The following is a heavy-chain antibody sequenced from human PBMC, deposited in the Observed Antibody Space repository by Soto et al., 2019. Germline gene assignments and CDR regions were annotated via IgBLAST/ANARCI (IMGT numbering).Heavy chain of an antibody. CDR3: ARGTNYDILTGPYYFDY. CDR2: IKQDGSEK. CDR1: GFTFSSYW. D-gene: IGHD3-9*01. J-gene: IGHJ4*02. V-gene: IGHV3-7*01. Sequence: GGSLRLSCAASGFTFSSYWMSWVRQAPGKGLEWVANIKQDGSEKYYVDSVKGRFTISRDNAKNSLYLQMNSLRAEDTAVYYCARGTNYDILTGPYYFDYWGQGTLVTVSS.